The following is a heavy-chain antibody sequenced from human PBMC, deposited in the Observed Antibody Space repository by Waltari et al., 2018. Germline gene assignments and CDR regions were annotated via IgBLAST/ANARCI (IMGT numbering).Heavy chain of an antibody. CDR1: GFTFRNAW. J-gene: IGHJ4*02. Sequence: EVQLVESGGGLVKPGGSLRLSCAASGFTFRNAWMSWVRQAPGKGLEWVGRIKSKTDGGTTDYAAPVKGRFTISRDDSKNTLYLQMNSLKTEDTAVYYCTTHVFDYYYFDYWGQGTLVTVSS. CDR3: TTHVFDYYYFDY. V-gene: IGHV3-15*01. D-gene: IGHD3-16*01. CDR2: IKSKTDGGTT.